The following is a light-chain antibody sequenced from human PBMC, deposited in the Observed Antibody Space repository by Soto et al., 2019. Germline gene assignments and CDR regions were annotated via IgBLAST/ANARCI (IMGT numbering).Light chain of an antibody. Sequence: DIQMTQAPSSLSASVGDRVTITCRARQDISTYLAWYQQKPGKVPKLLISAAYTLQSGVPPRFSGSGSGTDFTLTISSLQPEDVATYYCQKYDNAPLTFGGGTKVXIK. CDR1: QDISTY. J-gene: IGKJ4*01. V-gene: IGKV1-27*01. CDR2: AAY. CDR3: QKYDNAPLT.